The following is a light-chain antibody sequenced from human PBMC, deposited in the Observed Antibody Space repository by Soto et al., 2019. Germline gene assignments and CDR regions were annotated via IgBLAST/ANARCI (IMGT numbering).Light chain of an antibody. CDR1: RSDVGGYNF. Sequence: QSVLTQPASVSGSPGQSITISCTGTRSDVGGYNFVSWYQQHPGKVPKLIIYEVSNRPSGVSNRCSGFKSGNTASLTISGFQAEDEADYYCSSHTNDNTGVFGTGTKLTVL. CDR2: EVS. J-gene: IGLJ1*01. CDR3: SSHTNDNTGV. V-gene: IGLV2-14*01.